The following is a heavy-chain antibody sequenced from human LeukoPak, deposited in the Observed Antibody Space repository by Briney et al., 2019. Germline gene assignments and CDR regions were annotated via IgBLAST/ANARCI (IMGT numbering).Heavy chain of an antibody. CDR3: AREFFPYGAFFDY. J-gene: IGHJ4*02. CDR1: GFTFSSYA. V-gene: IGHV3-66*01. D-gene: IGHD4-17*01. Sequence: PGGSLRLSCAASGFTFSSYAMSWVRQAPGKGLEWVSVIYSGDSTYYADSVKGRFTISRDNSKNTLYLQMNSLRAEDTAVYYCAREFFPYGAFFDYWGQGTLVTVSS. CDR2: IYSGDST.